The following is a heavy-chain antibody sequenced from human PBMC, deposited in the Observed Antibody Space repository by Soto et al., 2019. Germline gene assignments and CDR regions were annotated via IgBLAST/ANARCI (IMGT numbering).Heavy chain of an antibody. CDR3: ARSKYYYDSSGLYY. D-gene: IGHD3-22*01. J-gene: IGHJ4*02. V-gene: IGHV1-3*01. CDR1: GYTFTSYA. Sequence: ALVKVSCKASGYTFTSYAMHWVRQAPGQRLEWMGWINAGNGNTKYSQKFQGRVTITRDTSASTAYMELSSLRSEDTAVYYCARSKYYYDSSGLYYWGQGTLVTVSS. CDR2: INAGNGNT.